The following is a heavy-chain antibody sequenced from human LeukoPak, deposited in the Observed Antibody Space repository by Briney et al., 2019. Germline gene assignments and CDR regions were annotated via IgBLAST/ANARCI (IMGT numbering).Heavy chain of an antibody. Sequence: SVRVSCTASGGTFSSYAMSWVRQAPGQGLEWMGWIIPIFGRANYAEKFQGRVTITTDESTSTAYMELSSLRSEDTAVYYCALIYCSSTSCYKEFNWFDPWGQGTLVTVSS. CDR2: IIPIFGRA. CDR1: GGTFSSYA. D-gene: IGHD2-2*01. V-gene: IGHV1-69*05. J-gene: IGHJ5*02. CDR3: ALIYCSSTSCYKEFNWFDP.